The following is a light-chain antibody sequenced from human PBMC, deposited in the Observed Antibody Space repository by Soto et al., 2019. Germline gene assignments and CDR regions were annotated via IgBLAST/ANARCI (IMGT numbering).Light chain of an antibody. CDR3: STWDDSLNGWV. J-gene: IGLJ3*02. CDR1: SSNIGDRD. CDR2: GLN. Sequence: QSVLTQPPSASGTPGQRVSISCSGSSSNIGDRDVDWYQQVPGTAPKLLIYGLNQRPSGVPDRFSASKSGASASLAISGRQFEDEAVYYCSTWDDSLNGWVFGGGTKLTVL. V-gene: IGLV1-44*01.